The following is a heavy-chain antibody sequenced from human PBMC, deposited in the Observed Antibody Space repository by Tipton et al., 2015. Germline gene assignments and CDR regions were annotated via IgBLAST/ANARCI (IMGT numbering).Heavy chain of an antibody. CDR3: ARGQSTHFFDP. D-gene: IGHD4-11*01. J-gene: IGHJ5*02. V-gene: IGHV1-46*01. Sequence: QSGAEVKKPGASVRGSCKASGYTFTSYYMRWVRQAPGQGLEWVGIINPRVVSTTYAQKFQGRVTMTRDTSVRTAYMELSSLRSEDTAVYYCARGQSTHFFDPWGQGTLVTVSS. CDR2: INPRVVST. CDR1: GYTFTSYY.